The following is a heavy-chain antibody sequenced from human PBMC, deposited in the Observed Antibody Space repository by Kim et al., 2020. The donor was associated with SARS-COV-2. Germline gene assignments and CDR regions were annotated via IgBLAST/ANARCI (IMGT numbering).Heavy chain of an antibody. Sequence: SQTLSLTCAISGDSVSSNSAAWNWIRQSPSRGLEWLGRTYYRSKWYNDYAVSVKSRITINPDTSKNQFSLQLNSVTPEDTAVYYCARVGGGQLTPPYYFDYLGQGTLVTVSS. V-gene: IGHV6-1*01. CDR1: GDSVSSNSAA. D-gene: IGHD6-13*01. J-gene: IGHJ4*02. CDR3: ARVGGGQLTPPYYFDY. CDR2: TYYRSKWYN.